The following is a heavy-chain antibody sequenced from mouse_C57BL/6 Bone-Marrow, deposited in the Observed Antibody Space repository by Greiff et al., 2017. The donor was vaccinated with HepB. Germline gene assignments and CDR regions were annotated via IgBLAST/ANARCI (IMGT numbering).Heavy chain of an antibody. CDR2: IFPGSGST. CDR3: ARGDGGTTRFAD. J-gene: IGHJ3*01. D-gene: IGHD2-14*01. CDR1: GYTFTSHW. Sequence: QVQLQQSGPELVRPGASVKISCKAPGYTFTSHWMQWVRQRPGQGLEWIGEIFPGSGSTYYNEKFKGKATLTVDPSSSTAYMQLSSLTSEDSAVYFGARGDGGTTRFADWGQGTLVTVSA. V-gene: IGHV1-56*01.